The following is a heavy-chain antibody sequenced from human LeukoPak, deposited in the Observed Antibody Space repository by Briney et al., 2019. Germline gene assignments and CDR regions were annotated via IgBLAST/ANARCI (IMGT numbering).Heavy chain of an antibody. CDR3: AKVINGYSSGWYSWYFQH. CDR2: ISGSGGST. V-gene: IGHV3-23*01. D-gene: IGHD6-19*01. J-gene: IGHJ1*01. Sequence: GGSLRLSCAASGFTFSSYAMGWVRQAPGKGLEWVSAISGSGGSTYYADSVKGRFTISRDNSKNTLYLQMNSLRAEDTAVYYCAKVINGYSSGWYSWYFQHWGQGTLVTVSS. CDR1: GFTFSSYA.